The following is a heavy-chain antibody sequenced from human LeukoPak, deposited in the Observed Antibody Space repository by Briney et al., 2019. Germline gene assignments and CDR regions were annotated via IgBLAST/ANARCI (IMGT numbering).Heavy chain of an antibody. J-gene: IGHJ3*01. D-gene: IGHD5-24*01. CDR1: GFTFSTYW. CDR3: AREERLLGAFDV. V-gene: IGHV3-7*01. CDR2: IKPDGSHV. Sequence: GVSLRLSCAASGFTFSTYWMNWVRQAPGKGLEWVADIKPDGSHVSYVDSVKGRFSISRDNAQNSLYLQVSSLRAEDTAIYYCAREERLLGAFDVWGQGTMVTVSS.